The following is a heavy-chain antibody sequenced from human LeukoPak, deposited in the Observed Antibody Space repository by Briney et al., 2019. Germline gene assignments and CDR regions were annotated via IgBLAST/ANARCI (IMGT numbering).Heavy chain of an antibody. CDR3: AKDRPSSGYLSYYYYYGMDV. V-gene: IGHV3-23*01. J-gene: IGHJ6*02. D-gene: IGHD3-22*01. CDR1: GFTFSSYA. CDR2: ISGSGGST. Sequence: PGGSLRLSCAASGFTFSSYAMSWVRQAPGKGLEWVSAISGSGGSTYYADSVKSRFTISRDNSKNTLYLQMNSLRAEDTAVYYCAKDRPSSGYLSYYYYYGMDVWGQGTTVTVSS.